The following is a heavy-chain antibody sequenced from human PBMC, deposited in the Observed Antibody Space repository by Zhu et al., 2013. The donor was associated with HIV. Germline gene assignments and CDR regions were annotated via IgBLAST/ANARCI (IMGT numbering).Heavy chain of an antibody. CDR1: GGTFSSYT. J-gene: IGHJ4*02. Sequence: QVQLVQSGAEVKKPGSSVKVSCKASGGTFSSYTISWVRQAPGQGLEWMGRIIPILGIANYAQKFQGRVTITADKSTSTAYMELSSLRSEDTAVYYCAITAVKDPGIAVAGTYPRRSFDYWGQGTLVTVSS. V-gene: IGHV1-69*02. D-gene: IGHD6-19*01. CDR3: AITAVKDPGIAVAGTYPRRSFDY. CDR2: IIPILGIA.